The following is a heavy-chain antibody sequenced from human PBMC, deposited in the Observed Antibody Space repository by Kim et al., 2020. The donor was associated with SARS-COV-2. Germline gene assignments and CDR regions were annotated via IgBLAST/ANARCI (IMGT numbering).Heavy chain of an antibody. CDR3: ARAAIGGYSYGYHYYYMDV. J-gene: IGHJ6*03. Sequence: SVKVSCKASGGTFSSYAISWVRQAPGQGLEWMGGIIPIFGTANYAQKFQGRVTITADESTSTAYMELSSLRYEDTAVYYCARAAIGGYSYGYHYYYMDVWGKGTTVTVSS. V-gene: IGHV1-69*13. D-gene: IGHD5-18*01. CDR1: GGTFSSYA. CDR2: IIPIFGTA.